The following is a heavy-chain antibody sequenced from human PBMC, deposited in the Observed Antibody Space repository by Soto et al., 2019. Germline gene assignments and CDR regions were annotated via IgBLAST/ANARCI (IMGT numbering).Heavy chain of an antibody. CDR3: AHIPPATVTTSAEYFQH. Sequence: QITLKESGPTLVKPTQTLTLTCTFSGFSFSTSGMGVGWIRQPPGKALEWLALIYWDDDKRYSPSLKSRLAVTKDTSKNQVVLTMTNMDPVDTATYYCAHIPPATVTTSAEYFQHWGQGTLVTVSS. D-gene: IGHD4-17*01. CDR1: GFSFSTSGMG. CDR2: IYWDDDK. V-gene: IGHV2-5*02. J-gene: IGHJ1*01.